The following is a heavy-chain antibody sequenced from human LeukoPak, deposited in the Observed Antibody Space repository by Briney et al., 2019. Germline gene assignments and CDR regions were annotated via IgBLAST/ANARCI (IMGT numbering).Heavy chain of an antibody. CDR3: ARVNRWFGRGGMDV. Sequence: ASVKVSCKASGYTSTGYYMHWVRQAPGQGLEWMGWINPNSGGTNYAQKFQGRVTMTRDTSISTAYMELSRLRSDDTAVYYCARVNRWFGRGGMDVWGQGTTVTVSS. J-gene: IGHJ6*02. CDR2: INPNSGGT. D-gene: IGHD3-10*01. CDR1: GYTSTGYY. V-gene: IGHV1-2*02.